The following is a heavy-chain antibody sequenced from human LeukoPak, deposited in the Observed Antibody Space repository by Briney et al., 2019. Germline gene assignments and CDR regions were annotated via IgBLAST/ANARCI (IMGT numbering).Heavy chain of an antibody. CDR1: GFTFSAYA. J-gene: IGHJ4*02. V-gene: IGHV3-30*04. CDR3: ARDAEDYFDSSASFDS. CDR2: IWYDGTKQ. Sequence: GTSLRLSCAGSGFTFSAYAIHWVRQAPGKGLEWVAMIWYDGTKQNYADSAKGRFTISRDNSKNMVYLQMSGLRPADTAVYYCARDAEDYFDSSASFDSWGQGTLVTVSS. D-gene: IGHD3-22*01.